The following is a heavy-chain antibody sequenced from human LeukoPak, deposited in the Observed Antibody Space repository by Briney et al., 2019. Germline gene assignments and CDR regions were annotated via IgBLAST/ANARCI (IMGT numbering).Heavy chain of an antibody. Sequence: SETLSLTCTVSSGSISSYYWSWIRQPPGKGLEWIGYIYSSGSTNYNPSLKSRVTMSVDTSKNQLSLKVSSVTAADTAVYYCARVFDSGSQAYFYYMDVWGKGTTVIISS. CDR2: IYSSGST. CDR3: ARVFDSGSQAYFYYMDV. D-gene: IGHD3-10*01. J-gene: IGHJ6*03. CDR1: SGSISSYY. V-gene: IGHV4-59*01.